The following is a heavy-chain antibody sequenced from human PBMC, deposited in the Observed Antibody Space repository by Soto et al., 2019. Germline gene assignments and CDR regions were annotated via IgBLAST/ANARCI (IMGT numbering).Heavy chain of an antibody. CDR1: GGSISSSSYY. CDR2: IYYSGST. J-gene: IGHJ6*02. CDR3: ARMKSEGFYFYGVDV. Sequence: SETLSLTCTVSGGSISSSSYYWGWIRQPPGKGLEWIGSIYYSGSTYYNPSLKSRVTISVDTSKNQFSLKASDTAMYYCARMKSEGFYFYGVDVWGQGTTVTVSS. V-gene: IGHV4-39*07.